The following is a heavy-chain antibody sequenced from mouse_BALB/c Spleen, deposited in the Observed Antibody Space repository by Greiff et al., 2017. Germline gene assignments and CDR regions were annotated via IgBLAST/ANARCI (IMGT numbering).Heavy chain of an antibody. CDR1: GFTFSSYY. V-gene: IGHV5-6-2*01. Sequence: DVMLVESGGGLVKLGGSLKLSCAASGFTFSSYYMSWVRQTPEKRLELVAAINSNGGSTYYPDTVKGRFTISRDNAKNTLYLQMSSLKSEDTALYYCARHGLDDGYYVDYWGQGTTLTVSS. D-gene: IGHD2-3*01. J-gene: IGHJ2*01. CDR3: ARHGLDDGYYVDY. CDR2: INSNGGST.